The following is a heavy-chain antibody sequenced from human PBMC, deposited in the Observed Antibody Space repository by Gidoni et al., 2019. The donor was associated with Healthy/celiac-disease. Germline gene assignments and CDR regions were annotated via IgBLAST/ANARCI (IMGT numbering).Heavy chain of an antibody. V-gene: IGHV3-15*01. CDR2: IKSKTDGGTT. Sequence: EVQLVESGGGLVKPGGSLRLSCAASGFTFSNAWMSWVRQAPGKGLEWVGRIKSKTDGGTTDYAAPVKGRFTISRDDSKNTLYLQMNSLKTEDTAVYYCTTPHSSSDDAFDIWGQGTMVTVSS. CDR3: TTPHSSSDDAFDI. CDR1: GFTFSNAW. J-gene: IGHJ3*02. D-gene: IGHD6-6*01.